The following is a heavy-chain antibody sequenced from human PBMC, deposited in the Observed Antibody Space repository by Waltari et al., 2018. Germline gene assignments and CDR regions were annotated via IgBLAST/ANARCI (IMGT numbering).Heavy chain of an antibody. Sequence: QLQLQESGPGLVKPSETLSLTCTVSGGSISSSSYYWGWIRQPPGTGPEWIGSIYYSGSTYYNPSLKSRVTISVDTSKNQFSLKLSSVTAADTAVYYCARHMGVYSSSWYPKLDAFDIWGQGTMVTVSS. V-gene: IGHV4-39*01. D-gene: IGHD6-13*01. CDR2: IYYSGST. CDR1: GGSISSSSYY. J-gene: IGHJ3*02. CDR3: ARHMGVYSSSWYPKLDAFDI.